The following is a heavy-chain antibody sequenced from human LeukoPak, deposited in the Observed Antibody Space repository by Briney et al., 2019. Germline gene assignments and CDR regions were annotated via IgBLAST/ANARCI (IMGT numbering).Heavy chain of an antibody. CDR1: GYTFTAYY. J-gene: IGHJ4*02. CDR3: ARDYYDRFGYGAFDY. V-gene: IGHV1-2*02. D-gene: IGHD3-22*01. Sequence: ASVKVSCKASGYTFTAYYIHWVRQAPGQGLEWMGWINPNTGGTSYAQKSQGRVTMSRDTSISTAYMELSRLGSDDTAVYYCARDYYDRFGYGAFDYWGQGTPVTVSS. CDR2: INPNTGGT.